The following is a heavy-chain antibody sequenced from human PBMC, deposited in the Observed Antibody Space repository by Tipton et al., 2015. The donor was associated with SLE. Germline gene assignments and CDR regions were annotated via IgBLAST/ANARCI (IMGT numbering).Heavy chain of an antibody. CDR2: IYSGGST. D-gene: IGHD3-10*01. Sequence: GSLRLSCAASGFTVSSNYMSWVRQAPGKGLEWVSVIYSGGSTYYADSVKGRFTISRDNAKNSLYLQMNSLRAEDTAVYYCARAYMLVRGVIFAFDIWGQGTMVTVSS. CDR3: ARAYMLVRGVIFAFDI. V-gene: IGHV3-53*01. CDR1: GFTVSSNY. J-gene: IGHJ3*02.